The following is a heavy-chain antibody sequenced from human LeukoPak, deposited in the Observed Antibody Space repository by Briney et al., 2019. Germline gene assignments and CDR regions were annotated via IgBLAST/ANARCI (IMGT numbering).Heavy chain of an antibody. V-gene: IGHV3-30*09. CDR1: GFTFRNYA. D-gene: IGHD1/OR15-1a*01. CDR3: ARFRAATTRFDY. Sequence: GGSLRLSCAASGFTFRNYAMYWVRPAPGRGLEWAAVVSFDGNTTFYSDSVKGRFAISRDNSKNTLYLEMNSLRPEDTAVYYCARFRAATTRFDYWGQGTLVTVSS. CDR2: VSFDGNTT. J-gene: IGHJ4*02.